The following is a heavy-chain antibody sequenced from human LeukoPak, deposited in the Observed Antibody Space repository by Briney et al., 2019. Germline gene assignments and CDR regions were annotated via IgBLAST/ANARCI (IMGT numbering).Heavy chain of an antibody. CDR3: ARRSGEGDFDY. J-gene: IGHJ4*02. CDR1: GYTLTRYD. CDR2: MNPNRGNT. V-gene: IGHV1-8*01. D-gene: IGHD3-10*01. Sequence: ASVKVSCQDSGYTLTRYDIKRVRQAPGHALEWTGWMNPNRGNTGYAQKFQGKVTMTRNTSLSTAYMELSSLRSEDTAVYYCARRSGEGDFDYWGQGTLVTVSS.